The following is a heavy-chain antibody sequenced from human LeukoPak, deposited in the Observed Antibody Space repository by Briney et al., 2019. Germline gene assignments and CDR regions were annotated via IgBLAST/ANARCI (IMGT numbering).Heavy chain of an antibody. Sequence: GGSLRLSCAAPGFTFSSYAMSWVRQAPGKGLEWVSAISGSGGSTYYADSVKGRFTISRDNSKNTLYLQMNSLRAEDTAVYYCAKDEGYDSSENNFDYWGQGTLVTVSS. CDR2: ISGSGGST. CDR1: GFTFSSYA. J-gene: IGHJ4*02. CDR3: AKDEGYDSSENNFDY. V-gene: IGHV3-23*01. D-gene: IGHD3-22*01.